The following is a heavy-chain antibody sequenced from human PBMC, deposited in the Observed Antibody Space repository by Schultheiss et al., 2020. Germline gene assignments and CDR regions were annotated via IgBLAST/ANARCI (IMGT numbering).Heavy chain of an antibody. V-gene: IGHV3-49*04. CDR2: IRSKAYGGTT. CDR3: AAVPSSDLEWLLLDYYYYGMDV. J-gene: IGHJ6*02. D-gene: IGHD3-3*01. Sequence: GGSLRLSCTASGFTFGDYAMSWVRQAPGTGLEWFGFIRSKAYGGTTEYGASVKGRFTISRDDSKSIAYLQMNSLKTDDTAVYYCAAVPSSDLEWLLLDYYYYGMDVWGQGTTVTVSS. CDR1: GFTFGDYA.